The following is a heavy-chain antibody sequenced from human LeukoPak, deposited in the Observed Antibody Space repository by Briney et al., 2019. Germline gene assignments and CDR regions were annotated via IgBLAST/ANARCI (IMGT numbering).Heavy chain of an antibody. J-gene: IGHJ1*01. Sequence: ASVKVSCKASGYTFTGYYMHWVRQAPGQGLEWMGSINPNSGGTNYAQKFQGRVTMTRDTSISTAYMELSRLRSDDTAVYYCARYDYSNLDMAEYFQHWGQGTLVTVSS. D-gene: IGHD4-11*01. CDR3: ARYDYSNLDMAEYFQH. CDR1: GYTFTGYY. CDR2: INPNSGGT. V-gene: IGHV1-2*02.